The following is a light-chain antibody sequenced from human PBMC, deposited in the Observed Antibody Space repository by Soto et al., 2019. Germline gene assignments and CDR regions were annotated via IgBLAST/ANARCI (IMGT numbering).Light chain of an antibody. V-gene: IGKV1-5*01. Sequence: DIPLAHSLSTLSASLLVRVTITCRASQSISSWLAWYQQKPGKAPKLLIYDASSLESGVPSRFSGSGSGTEFTLTISSLQPDDFATYYCQHLETFGQGTKVDIK. CDR2: DAS. J-gene: IGKJ1*01. CDR3: QHLET. CDR1: QSISSW.